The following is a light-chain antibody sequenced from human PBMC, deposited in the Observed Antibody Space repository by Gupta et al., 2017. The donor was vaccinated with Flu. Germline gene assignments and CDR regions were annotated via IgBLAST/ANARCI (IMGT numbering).Light chain of an antibody. J-gene: IGLJ3*02. CDR3: AAWDDRLDAWV. CDR1: SSNIEDNY. V-gene: IGLV1-47*01. Sequence: QSVLIQTPSAPGTPGQRVTLSCSGSSSNIEDNYVFLYRQLPGTAHKIICYRNSQRPSGVPDRISGAKSGTSDFLVIGGLRSEDEADYYCAAWDDRLDAWVFGGGTKVTVL. CDR2: RNS.